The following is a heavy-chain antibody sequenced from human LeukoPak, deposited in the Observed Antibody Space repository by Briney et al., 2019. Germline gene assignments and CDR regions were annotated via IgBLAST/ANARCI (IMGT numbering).Heavy chain of an antibody. CDR3: ARDLRAPPVY. Sequence: GGSLRLSCVASGFTFSSYWMYWVRQDPGKGLVWVSGMKGDGSDITYADSVKGRFTISRDNAKNTVYLQMNSLRAEDTGVYYCARDLRAPPVYWGQGTLVTVSS. CDR2: MKGDGSDI. J-gene: IGHJ4*02. CDR1: GFTFSSYW. V-gene: IGHV3-74*01.